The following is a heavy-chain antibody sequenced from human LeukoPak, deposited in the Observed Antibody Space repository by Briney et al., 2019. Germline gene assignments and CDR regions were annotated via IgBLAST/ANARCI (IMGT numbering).Heavy chain of an antibody. J-gene: IGHJ4*02. V-gene: IGHV3-30*17. D-gene: IGHD5-24*01. CDR1: EFTFSNYA. CDR3: TRDAYNFTDFDY. Sequence: GGSLRLSCAVSEFTFSNYAMHWVRQPPGKGLEWVAVVSSHGNDGYYADSVRGRFTISRDNSKNTLYLQIDSLRLEDTDIYYCTRDAYNFTDFDYWGQGTLVTVSS. CDR2: VSSHGNDG.